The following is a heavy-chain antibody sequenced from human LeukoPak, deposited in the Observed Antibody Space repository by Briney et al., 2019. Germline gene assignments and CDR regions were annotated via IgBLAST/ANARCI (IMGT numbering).Heavy chain of an antibody. Sequence: SETLSLTCSVSGGSLSSYYWSWIRQPPGKGLEWIGYIYYSGSTNYNPSLKSRVTISVDTSKNQFSLKLSSVTAADTAVYYCASLYGDWRDVWGQGTTVTVSS. CDR3: ASLYGDWRDV. CDR2: IYYSGST. V-gene: IGHV4-59*08. D-gene: IGHD4-17*01. CDR1: GGSLSSYY. J-gene: IGHJ6*02.